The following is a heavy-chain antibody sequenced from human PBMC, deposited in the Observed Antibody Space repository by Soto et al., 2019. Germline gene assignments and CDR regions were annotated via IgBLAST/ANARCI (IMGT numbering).Heavy chain of an antibody. Sequence: QVQLVQSGAEVKKPGASVKVSCKASGYTFTSYAMHWVRQAPGQRLEWMGWINAGNGNTKYSQKFQGRVTITRDTSASTAYMELSSLRSEDTAVYYCARDGWLQVAATFDYWGQGTLVTVSS. J-gene: IGHJ4*02. CDR2: INAGNGNT. D-gene: IGHD6-13*01. CDR3: ARDGWLQVAATFDY. V-gene: IGHV1-3*01. CDR1: GYTFTSYA.